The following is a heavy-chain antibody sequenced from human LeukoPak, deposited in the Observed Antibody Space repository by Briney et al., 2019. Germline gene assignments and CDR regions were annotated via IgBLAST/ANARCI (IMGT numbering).Heavy chain of an antibody. J-gene: IGHJ6*02. V-gene: IGHV3-23*01. Sequence: PGGSLRLSCAASGFTFSTYWMSWVRQAPGKGLEWVSAISGSGGSTYYADSVKGRFTISRDNSKNTLYLQMNSLRAEDTAVYYCAKVTRAPLRTYYYGMDVWGQGTTVTVSS. D-gene: IGHD1-1*01. CDR2: ISGSGGST. CDR3: AKVTRAPLRTYYYGMDV. CDR1: GFTFSTYW.